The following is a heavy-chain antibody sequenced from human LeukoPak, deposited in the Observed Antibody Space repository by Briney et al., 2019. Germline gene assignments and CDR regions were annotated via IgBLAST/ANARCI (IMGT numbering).Heavy chain of an antibody. V-gene: IGHV4-34*01. CDR1: GFTFSSYW. J-gene: IGHJ3*02. CDR2: INHSGST. CDR3: ARRKSMVRGPSRGAFDI. D-gene: IGHD3-10*01. Sequence: GSLRLSCAASGFTFSSYWMSWVRQPPGKGLEWIGEINHSGSTNYNPSLKSRVTISVDTSKNQFSLKLSSVTAADTAVYYCARRKSMVRGPSRGAFDIWGQGTMVTVSS.